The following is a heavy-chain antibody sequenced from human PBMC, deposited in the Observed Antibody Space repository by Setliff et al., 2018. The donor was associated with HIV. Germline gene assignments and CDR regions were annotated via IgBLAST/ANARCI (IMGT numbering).Heavy chain of an antibody. CDR1: GFIFSSYG. CDR2: IWDDGSNK. CDR3: ASPRWPSTAPQGFDI. D-gene: IGHD2-15*01. V-gene: IGHV3-33*01. Sequence: PGGSLRLSCVASGFIFSSYGMHWVRQAPGKGLEWVAVIWDDGSNKYYADSVQGRFTISRDNSKNPLSLQMNSLRVEDTAVYYCASPRWPSTAPQGFDIWGRGTMVTVSS. J-gene: IGHJ3*02.